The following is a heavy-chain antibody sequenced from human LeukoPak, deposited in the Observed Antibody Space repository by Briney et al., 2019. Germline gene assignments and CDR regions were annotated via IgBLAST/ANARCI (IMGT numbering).Heavy chain of an antibody. CDR3: VRDRDGYNY. CDR1: GFTFSNSL. J-gene: IGHJ4*02. Sequence: GGSLRLSCAASGFTFSNSLMHWVRQVPGKGLVWVARIDIDGSTTHCADSVKGRFTISRDNAKNTLYLQMNILRAEDTAVYYCVRDRDGYNYWGQGTLVTVSS. CDR2: IDIDGSTT. V-gene: IGHV3-74*01. D-gene: IGHD5-24*01.